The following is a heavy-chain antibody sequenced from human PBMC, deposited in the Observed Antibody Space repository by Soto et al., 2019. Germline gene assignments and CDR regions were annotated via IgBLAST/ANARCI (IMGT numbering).Heavy chain of an antibody. V-gene: IGHV5-51*01. CDR2: IYPGDSDT. D-gene: IGHD1-1*01. Sequence: PGESLKISCKASGYRFTSSWIGWVRQMPGKGLEWMGIIYPGDSDTRYRPSFQGQVTTSADKSSSTAYLQWNSLQASDTAMYYCARLPGVVAPGTVFLDNWGQGTMVTVSS. CDR3: ARLPGVVAPGTVFLDN. J-gene: IGHJ4*02. CDR1: GYRFTSSW.